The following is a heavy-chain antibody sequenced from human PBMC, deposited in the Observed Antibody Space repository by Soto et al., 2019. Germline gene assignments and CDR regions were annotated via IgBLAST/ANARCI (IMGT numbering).Heavy chain of an antibody. V-gene: IGHV1-69*01. CDR2: IIPVSGTA. CDR3: ATVDRSVALVGWFDP. D-gene: IGHD2-8*02. CDR1: GGTFSSYV. Sequence: QVHLEQSGAEVKKPGSSVKVSCKFSGGTFSSYVIIWVRQAPGQGLEWMGGIIPVSGTANYAQKFQGRVKISADAATNTAYMELSSVRFDDTAVYYCATVDRSVALVGWFDPWGQGTLGTVSS. J-gene: IGHJ5*02.